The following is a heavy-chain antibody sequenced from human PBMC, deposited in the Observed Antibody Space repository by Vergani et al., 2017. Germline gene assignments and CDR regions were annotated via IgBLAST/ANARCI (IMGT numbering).Heavy chain of an antibody. D-gene: IGHD4-23*01. CDR1: GYTFTGYY. V-gene: IGHV1-2*02. Sequence: QVQLVQSGAEVKKPGASVKVSCTASGYTFTGYYMHWVRQAPGQGLEWMGWINPNSGGTNYAQKFQGRVTMTRDTSISTAYMELSRLRSDDTAVDYCGRGGRGGNSGSGGFWFDPWGQGTLVTVSS. J-gene: IGHJ5*02. CDR2: INPNSGGT. CDR3: GRGGRGGNSGSGGFWFDP.